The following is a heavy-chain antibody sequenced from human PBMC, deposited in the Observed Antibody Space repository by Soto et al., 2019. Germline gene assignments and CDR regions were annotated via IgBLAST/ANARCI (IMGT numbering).Heavy chain of an antibody. CDR3: ARGWGYDSNDYYYAY. CDR2: IIPIFGTA. D-gene: IGHD3-22*01. J-gene: IGHJ4*02. CDR1: GGTFSRHA. V-gene: IGHV1-69*01. Sequence: QVQLVQSGAEVRKPGSSVKVSCTASGGTFSRHAISWVRQAPGQGLEWMGGIIPIFGTANHAQKFQGRVTIIADESTSXXYMELSSLRSEDTAMYYCARGWGYDSNDYYYAYWGQGTLVIVSS.